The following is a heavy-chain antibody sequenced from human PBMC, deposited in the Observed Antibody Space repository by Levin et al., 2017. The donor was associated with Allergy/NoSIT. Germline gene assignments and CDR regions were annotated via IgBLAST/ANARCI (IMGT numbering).Heavy chain of an antibody. CDR1: GGSISSGGYY. V-gene: IGHV4-31*03. D-gene: IGHD3-3*01. Sequence: LRLSCTVSGGSISSGGYYWSWIRQHPGKGLEWIGYIYYSGSTYYNPSLKSRVTISVDTSKNQFSLKLSSVTAADTAVYYCARVEYYYYYGMDVWGQGTTVTVSS. J-gene: IGHJ6*02. CDR2: IYYSGST. CDR3: ARVEYYYYYGMDV.